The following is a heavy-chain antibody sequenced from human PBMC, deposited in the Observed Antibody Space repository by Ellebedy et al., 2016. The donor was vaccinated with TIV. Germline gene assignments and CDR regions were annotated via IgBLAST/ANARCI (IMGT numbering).Heavy chain of an antibody. CDR2: IWYDGSNK. CDR1: GFTFSSYG. Sequence: GESLKISXAASGFTFSSYGMHWVRQAPGKGLEWVAVIWYDGSNKYYADSVKGRFTISRDNSKNTLYLQMNSLRAEDTAVYYCARDLDIVVVPAAQPDAFDIWGQGTMVTVSS. V-gene: IGHV3-33*01. CDR3: ARDLDIVVVPAAQPDAFDI. D-gene: IGHD2-2*03. J-gene: IGHJ3*02.